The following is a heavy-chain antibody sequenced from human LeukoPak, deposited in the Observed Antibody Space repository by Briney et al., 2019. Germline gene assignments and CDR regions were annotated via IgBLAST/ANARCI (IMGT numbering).Heavy chain of an antibody. CDR2: ISGSGGST. V-gene: IGHV3-23*01. CDR3: AKDRGSGWYWDY. J-gene: IGHJ4*02. Sequence: GGSLRLSCAASGLTFSSYAMSWVRQAPGKGLEWVSAISGSGGSTYYADSVKGRFTISRDNSKNTLYLQMNSLRAEDTAVCYCAKDRGSGWYWDYWGQGTLVTVSS. CDR1: GLTFSSYA. D-gene: IGHD6-19*01.